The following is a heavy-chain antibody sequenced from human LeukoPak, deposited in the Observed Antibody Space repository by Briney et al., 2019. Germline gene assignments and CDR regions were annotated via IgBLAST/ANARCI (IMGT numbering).Heavy chain of an antibody. D-gene: IGHD2-8*01. J-gene: IGHJ4*02. CDR3: ARDEGRDCTNGLCYGPRYSGYERY. CDR1: VYTVTIYS. V-gene: IGHV1-18*01. CDR2: SSAYNGNT. Sequence: ASVTLSFTSSVYTVTIYSISWVRQAPGQGLERMGWSSAYNGNTNYTQKLQGRVTITTDTSTSTAYMELRSLRSDDTVVYYCARDEGRDCTNGLCYGPRYSGYERYWGQGTLVTVSS.